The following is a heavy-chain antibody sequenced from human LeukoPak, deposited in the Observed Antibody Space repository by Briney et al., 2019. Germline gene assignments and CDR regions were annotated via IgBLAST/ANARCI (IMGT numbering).Heavy chain of an antibody. V-gene: IGHV4-39*07. CDR3: AREMGGYDFHRYYYYYMDV. Sequence: PSETLSLTCTVSGGSISSSLYYWGWIRQPPGKGLEWIGSIYYGGSTYYNPSLKSRVTISVDMSKNQFSLNLSSVTAADTAVYYCAREMGGYDFHRYYYYYMDVWGKGTTVTVSS. D-gene: IGHD5-12*01. CDR2: IYYGGST. J-gene: IGHJ6*03. CDR1: GGSISSSLYY.